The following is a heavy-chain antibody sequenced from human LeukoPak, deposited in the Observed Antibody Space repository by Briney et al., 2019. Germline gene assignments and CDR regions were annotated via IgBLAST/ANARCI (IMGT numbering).Heavy chain of an antibody. D-gene: IGHD4-17*01. CDR2: INSDGSST. Sequence: PGGSLRLSCAASGFTFSSYWMHWVRQAPGKGLVWVSRINSDGSSTSYTDSVKGRFTISRDNAKNTLYLQMNSLRAEDTAVYYCARDSLAADPGDPNRRYYYYGMDVWGQGTTVTVSS. J-gene: IGHJ6*02. CDR1: GFTFSSYW. CDR3: ARDSLAADPGDPNRRYYYYGMDV. V-gene: IGHV3-74*01.